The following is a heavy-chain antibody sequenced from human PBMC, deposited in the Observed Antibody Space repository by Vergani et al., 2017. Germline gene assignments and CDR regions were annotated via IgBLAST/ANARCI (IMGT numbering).Heavy chain of an antibody. CDR2: IYYSGST. Sequence: QLQLQESGPGLVKPSATLSLTCSVSGASIRSSNYYWGWIRQPPGKGLEWIASIYYSGSTYYNPSLKSRFTISVDTSNNQFSLKLSSVTAADTAVYFCARHSTVEWLVKLGWIDPWGQGILVTVSS. CDR3: ARHSTVEWLVKLGWIDP. V-gene: IGHV4-39*01. CDR1: GASIRSSNYY. J-gene: IGHJ5*02. D-gene: IGHD6-19*01.